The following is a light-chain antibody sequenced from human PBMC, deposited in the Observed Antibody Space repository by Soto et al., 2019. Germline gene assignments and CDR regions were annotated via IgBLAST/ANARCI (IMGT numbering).Light chain of an antibody. Sequence: QAVVTQEPSLTVSPGGTVTLTCGSSTGAVTSGHSPYWFQQKPGQAPRTLIYDTSNKYSWTPARFSGSLLGGKAALTLSGAQPEDEAEYYCLLSYSGALYVFGTGTKLTVL. CDR2: DTS. J-gene: IGLJ1*01. CDR1: TGAVTSGHS. CDR3: LLSYSGALYV. V-gene: IGLV7-46*01.